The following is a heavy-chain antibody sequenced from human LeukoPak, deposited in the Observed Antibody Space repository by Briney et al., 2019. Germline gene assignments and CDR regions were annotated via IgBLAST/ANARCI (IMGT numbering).Heavy chain of an antibody. V-gene: IGHV3-48*04. J-gene: IGHJ4*02. CDR3: ARDESRGSGSYYPIYYFDY. Sequence: GGSLRLSCAASGFTFSNYNINWVRQAPGKGLEWVSYISSSSSTIYYADSVKGRFTISRDNARNSLYLQMNSLRAEDTAVYYCARDESRGSGSYYPIYYFDYWGQGTLVTVSS. D-gene: IGHD3-10*01. CDR2: ISSSSSTI. CDR1: GFTFSNYN.